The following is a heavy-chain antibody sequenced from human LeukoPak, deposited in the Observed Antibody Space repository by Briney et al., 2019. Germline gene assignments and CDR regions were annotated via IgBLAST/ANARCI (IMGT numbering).Heavy chain of an antibody. J-gene: IGHJ4*02. Sequence: SGPTLVNPTQTLTLTCTFSGFSLSASAVGVGWIRQPPGKALEWLALIYWNGDKRYNPSLKSRLTITKDTSKNQVVLTMTNMDPVDTATYYCAHRLLGSGWYRAFDYWGQGTLVTVSS. CDR3: AHRLLGSGWYRAFDY. CDR2: IYWNGDK. CDR1: GFSLSASAVG. D-gene: IGHD6-19*01. V-gene: IGHV2-5*01.